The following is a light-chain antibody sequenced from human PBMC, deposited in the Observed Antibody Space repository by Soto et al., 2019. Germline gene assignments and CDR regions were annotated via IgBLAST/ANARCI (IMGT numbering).Light chain of an antibody. Sequence: QSVLTQPASVSGSPGQSITISCTGTSSDIGAYDYVSWFQQHPDKAPKLMISEVTNRPSGVSDRFSGSKSGNAASLTISGLQAEDEAYYFCFSFTNGRTHIFGTGTKVTV. CDR3: FSFTNGRTHI. V-gene: IGLV2-14*01. CDR2: EVT. J-gene: IGLJ1*01. CDR1: SSDIGAYDY.